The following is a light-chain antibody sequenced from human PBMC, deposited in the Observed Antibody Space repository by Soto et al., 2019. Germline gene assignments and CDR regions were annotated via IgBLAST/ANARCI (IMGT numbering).Light chain of an antibody. J-gene: IGKJ2*01. V-gene: IGKV3-15*01. CDR1: QSVSTN. CDR2: GAS. Sequence: EIVMTQSPATLSVSPGERATLSCRASQSVSTNLAWYQQKPGQSPRLLIYGASTRATGIPARFSGSASETEFTLTISSLQSEDFAVYYCQQYTNWPPYTFGQGTNLEIK. CDR3: QQYTNWPPYT.